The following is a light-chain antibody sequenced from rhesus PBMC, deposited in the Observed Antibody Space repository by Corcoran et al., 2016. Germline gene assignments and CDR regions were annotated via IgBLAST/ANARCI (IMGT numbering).Light chain of an antibody. V-gene: IGKV1-22*01. Sequence: DIQMTQSPSSLSASVGETVTITRRASQSISRWLDWYQQKPGKAPKRLFDKESMLQSGVPSRFSGRGSWKDCPLTINSLPPEDFAPYYYLQYSRGPFTFRPGAKLDIK. J-gene: IGKJ3*01. CDR3: LQYSRGPFT. CDR1: QSISRW. CDR2: KES.